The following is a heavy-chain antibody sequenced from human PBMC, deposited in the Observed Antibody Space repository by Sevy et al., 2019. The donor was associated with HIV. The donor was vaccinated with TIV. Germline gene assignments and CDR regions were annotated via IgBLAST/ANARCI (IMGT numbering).Heavy chain of an antibody. D-gene: IGHD3-10*01. CDR3: ARDKRLWFGESYDAFDI. J-gene: IGHJ3*02. Sequence: GGSLRLSCAASGFTFSSYWMSWVRQAPGKGLEWVANIKQDGSEKYYVDSVKGRFTISRDNAKNSLYLQMNSLRAEDTAVYYCARDKRLWFGESYDAFDIWGQRTMVTVSS. CDR2: IKQDGSEK. CDR1: GFTFSSYW. V-gene: IGHV3-7*01.